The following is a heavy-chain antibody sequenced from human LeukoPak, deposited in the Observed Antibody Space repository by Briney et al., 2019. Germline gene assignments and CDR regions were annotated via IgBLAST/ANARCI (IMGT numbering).Heavy chain of an antibody. CDR1: GFTFSNYE. CDR2: ISSIGSDI. V-gene: IGHV3-48*03. Sequence: PGGSLRLSCAASGFTFSNYEMHWVRQAPGKGLEWVSYISSIGSDIYYADSVKGRFTISRDNAKNSLYLQMSSLRAEDTAVYSCARGGYSSSWYLGSLDAFDIWGQGTMVTVSS. CDR3: ARGGYSSSWYLGSLDAFDI. J-gene: IGHJ3*02. D-gene: IGHD6-13*01.